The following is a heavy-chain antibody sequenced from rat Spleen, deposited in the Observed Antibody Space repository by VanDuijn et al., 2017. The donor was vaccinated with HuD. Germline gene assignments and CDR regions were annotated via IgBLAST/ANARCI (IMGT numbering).Heavy chain of an antibody. CDR3: TRTSYSSPFDY. V-gene: IGHV5-7*01. CDR2: ISYDGSST. J-gene: IGHJ2*01. Sequence: EVQLVESGGGLVQPGRSLKLSCAASGFTFSDYNMAWVRQAPKKGLEWVATISYDGSSTYYRDSVKGRFTISRDNAKSTLYLQMDSLRSEDTATYYCTRTSYSSPFDYWGQGVMVTVSS. D-gene: IGHD1-8*01. CDR1: GFTFSDYN.